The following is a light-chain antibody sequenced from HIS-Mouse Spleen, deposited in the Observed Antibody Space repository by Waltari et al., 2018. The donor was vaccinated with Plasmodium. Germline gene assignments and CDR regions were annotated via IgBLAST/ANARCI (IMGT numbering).Light chain of an antibody. V-gene: IGLV2-8*01. CDR1: SSDVGGYNY. CDR3: SSYAGSSV. CDR2: EVS. Sequence: QSALTQPPSASGSPGQSVTISCTGTSSDVGGYNYVSWYQQHPGKAPKLMVYEVSKRPSGVPGRFSGSKSGNTASLTVSGLQAEDEADYYCSSYAGSSVFGTGTKVTVL. J-gene: IGLJ1*01.